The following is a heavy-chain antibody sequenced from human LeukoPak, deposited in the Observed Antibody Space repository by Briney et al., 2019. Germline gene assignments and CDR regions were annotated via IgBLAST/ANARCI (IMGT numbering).Heavy chain of an antibody. V-gene: IGHV4-59*01. CDR1: VGSNLRYH. J-gene: IGHJ3*02. CDR2: IYYSWST. Sequence: SETLSLTFTVSVGSNLRYHLSWIRQPPSKGVAWIGYIYYSWSTYYNLPLKCQVPISVVTSKHQFSLNLRSVTAAAPALYYCARVSLLWFGELLANAFDIWGQGTMVTVSS. CDR3: ARVSLLWFGELLANAFDI. D-gene: IGHD3-10*01.